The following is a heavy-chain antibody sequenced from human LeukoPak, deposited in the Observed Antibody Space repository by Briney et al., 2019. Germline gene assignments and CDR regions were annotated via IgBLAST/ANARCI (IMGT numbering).Heavy chain of an antibody. CDR2: IYYSGST. J-gene: IGHJ5*02. Sequence: SETLSLTCTVSDGSSSSSSWNWIRQPPEKGLEWIGYIYYSGSTKCNPSLESRVTISVDTSKNQISLKLRSVTAADTAIYYCARRQQTGGDNGLHNWFDPWGQGALVTVSS. CDR3: ARRQQTGGDNGLHNWFDP. D-gene: IGHD2-21*01. V-gene: IGHV4-59*08. CDR1: DGSSSSSS.